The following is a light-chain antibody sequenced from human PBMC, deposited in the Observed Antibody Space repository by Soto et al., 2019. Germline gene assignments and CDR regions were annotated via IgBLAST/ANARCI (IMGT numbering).Light chain of an antibody. Sequence: VLTQPPSASGTPGQRVTISCSGSSSNIGSNTVNWYQQLPGTAPKLLIYSNNQRPSGVPDRFSGSKSGTSASLAISGLQSEDEADYYCAAWDDSLNGLYVFGTGTKVTVL. CDR2: SNN. CDR1: SSNIGSNT. CDR3: AAWDDSLNGLYV. V-gene: IGLV1-44*01. J-gene: IGLJ1*01.